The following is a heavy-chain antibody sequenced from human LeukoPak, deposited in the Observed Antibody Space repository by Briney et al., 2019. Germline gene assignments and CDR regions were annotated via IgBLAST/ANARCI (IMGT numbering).Heavy chain of an antibody. V-gene: IGHV1-18*01. CDR2: ISVLNGNT. CDR3: ARGGWFGVDY. Sequence: ASVKVSCRTSGYTFTNYGVSWVRQAPGQGLQWMGWISVLNGNTNYAQNLQGRVTMTTDTSTSTAYMELRSLRFDDTAVYYCARGGWFGVDYWGQGTLVTVSS. CDR1: GYTFTNYG. D-gene: IGHD3-10*01. J-gene: IGHJ4*02.